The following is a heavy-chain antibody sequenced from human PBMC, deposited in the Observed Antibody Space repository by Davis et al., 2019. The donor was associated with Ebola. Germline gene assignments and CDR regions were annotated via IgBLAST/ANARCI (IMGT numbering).Heavy chain of an antibody. D-gene: IGHD3-22*01. CDR2: IYYSGNT. J-gene: IGHJ4*02. Sequence: MPSETLSLTCTVSGGSISSGGFYWSWIRQHPGKGLEWIGYIYYSGNTYYNPSLKSRPTISVDTSKNQFSLKLSSVTAADTAVYYCASLIYYDSSGYYGYYFDYWGQGTLVTVPS. CDR1: GGSISSGGFY. CDR3: ASLIYYDSSGYYGYYFDY. V-gene: IGHV4-31*03.